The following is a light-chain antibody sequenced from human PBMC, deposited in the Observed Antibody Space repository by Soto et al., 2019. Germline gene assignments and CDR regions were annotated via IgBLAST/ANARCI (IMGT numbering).Light chain of an antibody. V-gene: IGKV3-20*01. CDR1: QSVSNNY. J-gene: IGKJ2*01. Sequence: EVVLTQSPGTLSLSPGERATLSCRASQSVSNNYFAWYQQKPRQAPRLLIFGSSDSATGIPDRFSGSGSGTDFNITISRLEPEDFAVYYCQQYGSSPPYPFGQGPRL. CDR2: GSS. CDR3: QQYGSSPPYP.